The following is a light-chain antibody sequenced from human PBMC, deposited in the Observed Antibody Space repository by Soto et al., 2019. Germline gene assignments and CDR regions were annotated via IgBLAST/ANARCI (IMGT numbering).Light chain of an antibody. CDR3: SSYAGTNNVI. CDR1: SSDVGGYDY. CDR2: EVS. V-gene: IGLV2-8*01. J-gene: IGLJ1*01. Sequence: QSALTQPPSASGSPGHSVTISCTGTSSDVGGYDYVSWYQQQSGKAPKLIIYEVSRRPSGVPDRFSGSKSGDTASLTVSGLQAEDEADYYCSSYAGTNNVIFGAGTKVTVL.